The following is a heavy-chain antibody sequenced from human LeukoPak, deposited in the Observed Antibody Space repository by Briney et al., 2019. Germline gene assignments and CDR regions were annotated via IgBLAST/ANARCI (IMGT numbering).Heavy chain of an antibody. Sequence: GESLQISCKGSGYRFSSYWISWVRQMPGKGLEWMGSIDPSDSYTNSSPSFQGHVTISTDKSISTAYLQWSSLRASDTAMYYCARNRYYYDFSGYYVDYWGQGTLVTVSS. CDR3: ARNRYYYDFSGYYVDY. CDR2: IDPSDSYT. J-gene: IGHJ4*02. V-gene: IGHV5-10-1*01. CDR1: GYRFSSYW. D-gene: IGHD3-22*01.